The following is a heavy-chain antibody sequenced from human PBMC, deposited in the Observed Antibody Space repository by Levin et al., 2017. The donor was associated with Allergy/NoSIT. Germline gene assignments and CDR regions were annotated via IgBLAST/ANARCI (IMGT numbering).Heavy chain of an antibody. V-gene: IGHV3-33*01. CDR2: IWYDGSNK. J-gene: IGHJ4*02. D-gene: IGHD6-19*01. CDR3: ARDRAVAGYFDY. CDR1: GFTFSSYG. Sequence: GGSLRLSCAASGFTFSSYGMHWVRQAPGKGLEWVAVIWYDGSNKYYADSVKGRFTISRDNSKNTLYLQMNSLRAEDTAVYYCARDRAVAGYFDYWGQGTLVTVSS.